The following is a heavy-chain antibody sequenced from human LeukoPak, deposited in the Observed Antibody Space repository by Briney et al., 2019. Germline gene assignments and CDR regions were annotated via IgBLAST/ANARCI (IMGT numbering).Heavy chain of an antibody. J-gene: IGHJ6*03. Sequence: GASVKVSCKASGYTFTSCAMNWVRQAPGQGLEWMGWINTNTGNPTYAQGFTGRFVFSLDTSVSTAYLQISSLKAEDTAVYYCARVLAYYYYYYMDVWGKGTTVTVSS. CDR1: GYTFTSCA. V-gene: IGHV7-4-1*02. CDR2: INTNTGNP. CDR3: ARVLAYYYYYYMDV.